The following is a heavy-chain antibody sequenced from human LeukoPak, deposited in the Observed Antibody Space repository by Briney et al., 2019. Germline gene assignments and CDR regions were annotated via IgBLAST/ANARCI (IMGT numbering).Heavy chain of an antibody. V-gene: IGHV1-3*04. CDR1: GYTFTSHS. D-gene: IGHD5-18*01. J-gene: IGHJ3*02. Sequence: ASAKVSCKASGYTFTSHSMHWVPQAPGQRLDWMGWINTGNGNTKYSQKFQGRVTITMDKSATTAYMELSSLRSEDTAVYYCASGYSYGDAFDIWGQGTMVTVSS. CDR3: ASGYSYGDAFDI. CDR2: INTGNGNT.